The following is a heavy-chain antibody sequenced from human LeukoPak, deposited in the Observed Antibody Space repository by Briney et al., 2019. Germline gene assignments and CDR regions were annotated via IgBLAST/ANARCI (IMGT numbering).Heavy chain of an antibody. D-gene: IGHD2-15*01. CDR1: GFTFSSYW. Sequence: GGSLRLSCAASGFTFSSYWTSWVRQAPGKGLEWVANIKQDGSEKYYVDSVKGRFTISRDNAKNSLYLQMNSLRAEDTAVYYCARDYRGYRAPYYFDYWGQGTLVTVSS. CDR3: ARDYRGYRAPYYFDY. V-gene: IGHV3-7*01. CDR2: IKQDGSEK. J-gene: IGHJ4*02.